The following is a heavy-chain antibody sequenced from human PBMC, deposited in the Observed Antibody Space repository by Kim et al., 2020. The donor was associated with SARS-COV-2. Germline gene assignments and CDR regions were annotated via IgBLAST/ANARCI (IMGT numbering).Heavy chain of an antibody. CDR1: KFTFRDYG. CDR3: AKERGSDWYFDL. J-gene: IGHJ2*01. CDR2: ISYDKKQT. V-gene: IGHV3-30*18. D-gene: IGHD5-12*01. Sequence: GGSLRLSCAASKFTFRDYGMHWVRQPPGKGLEWVAVISYDKKQTFYSDSVKGRFTISRDNPRSTLFLQMNSLRPDDTAIYYCAKERGSDWYFDLWGRGSLVLVSS.